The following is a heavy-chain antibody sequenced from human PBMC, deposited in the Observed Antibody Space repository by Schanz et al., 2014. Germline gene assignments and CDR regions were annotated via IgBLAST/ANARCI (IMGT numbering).Heavy chain of an antibody. CDR1: GGTFSSYT. CDR3: ARDFSAYVGNYFDY. CDR2: VIPILGVT. V-gene: IGHV1-69*04. J-gene: IGHJ4*02. D-gene: IGHD5-12*01. Sequence: QVQLVQSGAEVKKPGASVKVSCKASGGTFSSYTISWVRQAPGQGLEWMGRVIPILGVTHYAQKFQGRVTMTTDTSTSTSYMELTSLRFDDTAVYYCARDFSAYVGNYFDYWGQGTRVTVSS.